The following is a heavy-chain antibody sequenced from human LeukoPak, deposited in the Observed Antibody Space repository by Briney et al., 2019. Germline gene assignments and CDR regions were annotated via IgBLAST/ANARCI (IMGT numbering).Heavy chain of an antibody. CDR3: AITLTSYSSSSPP. D-gene: IGHD6-6*01. CDR2: INVNSGDR. J-gene: IGHJ5*02. Sequence: ASVKVSCKTSGYTFTGHYMHWVRQAPGQGLEWMAWINVNSGDRNSAQKFQGRVTMTRNTSISTAYMELSSLRSEDTAVYYCAITLTSYSSSSPPWGQGTLVTVSS. CDR1: GYTFTGHY. V-gene: IGHV1-2*02.